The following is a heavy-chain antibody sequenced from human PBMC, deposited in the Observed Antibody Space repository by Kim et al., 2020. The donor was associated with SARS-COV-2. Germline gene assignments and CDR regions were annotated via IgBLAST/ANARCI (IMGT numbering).Heavy chain of an antibody. CDR3: ASHPRYSSSPVSD. D-gene: IGHD6-6*01. CDR2: IYYSGST. J-gene: IGHJ4*02. V-gene: IGHV4-39*01. CDR1: GGSISSSSYY. Sequence: SETLSLTCTVSGGSISSSSYYWGWIRQPPGKGLEWIGSIYYSGSTYYNPSLKSRVTISVDTSKNQFSLKLSSVTAADTAVYYCASHPRYSSSPVSDWGQGTLVTVSS.